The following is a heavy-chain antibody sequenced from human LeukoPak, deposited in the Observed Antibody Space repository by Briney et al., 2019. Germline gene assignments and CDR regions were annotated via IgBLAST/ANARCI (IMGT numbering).Heavy chain of an antibody. D-gene: IGHD3-3*01. CDR2: IYYSGST. J-gene: IGHJ4*02. Sequence: SETLSLTCTVSGGSISSYYWSWIRQPPGKGLEWIGYIYYSGSTNYNPSLKSRVTISVDTSKNQFSLKLSSVTAADMAVYYCARGAIWSGPRLDYWGQGTLVTVSS. CDR3: ARGAIWSGPRLDY. V-gene: IGHV4-59*01. CDR1: GGSISSYY.